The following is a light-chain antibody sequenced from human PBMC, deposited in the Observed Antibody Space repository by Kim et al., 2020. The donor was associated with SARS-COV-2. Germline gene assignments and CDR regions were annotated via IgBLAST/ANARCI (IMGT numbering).Light chain of an antibody. CDR3: QTWGTGFVV. V-gene: IGLV4-69*01. Sequence: SVKLTCTLSSGHSSNAIAWLQQQPEKGPRYLMKVNSDGSHTRGDGIPDRFSGSSSGDERYLSVSNLQSEDEADFYCQTWGTGFVVFGRGTQLTVL. CDR1: SGHSSNA. CDR2: VNSDGSH. J-gene: IGLJ2*01.